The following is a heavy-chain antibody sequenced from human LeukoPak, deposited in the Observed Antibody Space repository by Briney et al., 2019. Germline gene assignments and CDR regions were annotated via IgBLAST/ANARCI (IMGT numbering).Heavy chain of an antibody. Sequence: SVKVSCKASGGTLSSYAISWVRQAPGQGLEWMGRIIPILGIANYAQKFQGRVTITADKSTSTAYMELSSLRSEDTAVYYCAREDSSGNDYWGQGTLVTVSS. CDR2: IIPILGIA. J-gene: IGHJ4*02. V-gene: IGHV1-69*04. CDR3: AREDSSGNDY. CDR1: GGTLSSYA. D-gene: IGHD3-22*01.